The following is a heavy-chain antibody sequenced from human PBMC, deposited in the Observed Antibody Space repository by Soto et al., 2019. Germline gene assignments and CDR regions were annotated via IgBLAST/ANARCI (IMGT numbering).Heavy chain of an antibody. CDR1: GGTFSSYA. CDR2: IIPIFGTA. D-gene: IGHD3-10*01. CDR3: AACITMVRGVIIWFDP. Sequence: VASVKVSCKASGGTFSSYAISWVRQAPGQGLEWMGGIIPIFGTANYAQKFQGRVTITADESTSTAYMELSSLRSEDTAVYYCAACITMVRGVIIWFDPWGQGTLVTVSS. V-gene: IGHV1-69*13. J-gene: IGHJ5*02.